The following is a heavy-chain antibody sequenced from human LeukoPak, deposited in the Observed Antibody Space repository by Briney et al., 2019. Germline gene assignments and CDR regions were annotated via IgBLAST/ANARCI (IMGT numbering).Heavy chain of an antibody. CDR1: GFTLSPYW. J-gene: IGHJ6*02. CDR2: IKQDGSEN. Sequence: GGSLRLSCIASGFTLSPYWMTWVRQAPWRGLEWVANIKQDGSENYYVDSVRGRFTISRDNAKNSLFLQMSSLRADDTAVYYCARGRPDYYGSGTYYPYFYGLDVWGQGTSVTVSS. V-gene: IGHV3-7*01. CDR3: ARGRPDYYGSGTYYPYFYGLDV. D-gene: IGHD3-10*01.